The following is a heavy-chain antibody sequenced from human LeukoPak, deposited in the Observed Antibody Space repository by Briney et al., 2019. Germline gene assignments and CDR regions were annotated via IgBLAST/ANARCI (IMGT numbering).Heavy chain of an antibody. CDR3: ASEQPGIGYSSSFDN. Sequence: PGGSLRLSCAASGFTFSSYSMNWVRQAPGKGLEWVSSISSSSSYIYYADSVKGRFTISRDNAKNSLYLQMNSLRAEDTAVYYCASEQPGIGYSSSFDNWGQGTLVTVSS. CDR1: GFTFSSYS. D-gene: IGHD6-13*01. V-gene: IGHV3-21*01. CDR2: ISSSSSYI. J-gene: IGHJ5*02.